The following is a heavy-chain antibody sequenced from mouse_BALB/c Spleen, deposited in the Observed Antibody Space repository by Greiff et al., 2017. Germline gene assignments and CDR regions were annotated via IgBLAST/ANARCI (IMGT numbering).Heavy chain of an antibody. J-gene: IGHJ3*01. CDR1: GYTFTSYW. V-gene: IGHV1-87*01. CDR3: ATYGYDLFAY. Sequence: VQLQQSGAELARPGASVKLSCKASGYTFTSYWMQWVKQRPGQGLEWIGAIYPGDGDTRYTQKFKGKATLTADKSSSTAYMQLSSLASEDSAVYYCATYGYDLFAYRGQGTLVTVSA. CDR2: IYPGDGDT. D-gene: IGHD2-2*01.